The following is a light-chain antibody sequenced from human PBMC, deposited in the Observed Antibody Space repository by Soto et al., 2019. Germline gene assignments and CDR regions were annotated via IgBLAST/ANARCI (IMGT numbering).Light chain of an antibody. V-gene: IGLV2-8*01. CDR3: SSYAGSNNYV. Sequence: QSVLTQPPSASGSPGQSVTISCTGTSSDVGGYNYVSWYQQHPSKAPKLMIYEVSKRPSGVPDRFSGSKSGNTASLTVSGLKAEDEADYYCSSYAGSNNYVFGTGTKVTVL. CDR1: SSDVGGYNY. CDR2: EVS. J-gene: IGLJ1*01.